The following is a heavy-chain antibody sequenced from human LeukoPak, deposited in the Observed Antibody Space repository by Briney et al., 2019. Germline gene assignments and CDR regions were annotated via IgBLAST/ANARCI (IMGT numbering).Heavy chain of an antibody. CDR1: GGSISSGGYY. Sequence: SETLSLTCPVSGGSISSGGYYWSWIRQHPGKGLEWIGYIYYSGSTYYNPSLKSRVTISVDTSKNQFSLKLSSVTAADTAVYYCARDNNQLLFRWFDPWGQGTLVTVSS. J-gene: IGHJ5*02. CDR3: ARDNNQLLFRWFDP. D-gene: IGHD2-2*01. V-gene: IGHV4-31*03. CDR2: IYYSGST.